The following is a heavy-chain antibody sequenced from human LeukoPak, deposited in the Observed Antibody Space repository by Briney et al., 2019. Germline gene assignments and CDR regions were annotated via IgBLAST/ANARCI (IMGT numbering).Heavy chain of an antibody. CDR3: ARDQVGPED. J-gene: IGHJ4*02. Sequence: GGSLRLSCAASGFTFSGFWMSWDRQAPGRGLEWVANMNQDGSEKYYVDSVKGRFTISRDNAKSSLYLQMNSLTAEDTAVYYCARDQVGPEDWGQGTLFTVSS. D-gene: IGHD1-26*01. CDR1: GFTFSGFW. V-gene: IGHV3-7*01. CDR2: MNQDGSEK.